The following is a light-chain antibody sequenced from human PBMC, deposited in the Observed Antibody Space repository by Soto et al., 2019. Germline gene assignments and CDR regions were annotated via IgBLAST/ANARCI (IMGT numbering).Light chain of an antibody. CDR1: QSISSY. CDR3: QQYNSYSRT. V-gene: IGKV1-5*01. J-gene: IGKJ1*01. CDR2: GAS. Sequence: DIQLTQSPSSLSASLGDRATITCRASQSISSYLTWYQQKPGQAPKLVIYGASSLERGIPSRFSGSGSGTEFTLTISSMQPDDFAAYYCQQYNSYSRTFGQGTKVDIK.